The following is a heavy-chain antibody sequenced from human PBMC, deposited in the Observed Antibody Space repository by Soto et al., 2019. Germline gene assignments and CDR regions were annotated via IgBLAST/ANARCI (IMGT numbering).Heavy chain of an antibody. V-gene: IGHV2-5*01. CDR1: GFSSNTSGLG. CDR3: AHKLPVTTSAFDI. D-gene: IGHD4-17*01. Sequence: QITLKKSGPTLVKPTQTLTLTCTFSGFSSNTSGLGVGWVRQPPGRALEWLAVIYWTDDKRSSPSLKSRLSITKDTSKNPVVLTMTIRDTMDTSIFFCAHKLPVTTSAFDIRGQGTMVTVS. CDR2: IYWTDDK. J-gene: IGHJ3*02.